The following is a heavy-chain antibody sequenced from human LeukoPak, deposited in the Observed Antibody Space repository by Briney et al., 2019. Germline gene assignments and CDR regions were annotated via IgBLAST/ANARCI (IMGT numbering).Heavy chain of an antibody. Sequence: SETLSLTCTVSGGSISSYYWSWLRQPPGKGLEWIGYIYYSGSTNYNPSLKSRVTISVDTSKNQFSLKLSSVTAADTAVYYCARDRGHLESGYYYYYMDVWGKGTTVTISS. CDR1: GGSISSYY. V-gene: IGHV4-59*01. D-gene: IGHD1-1*01. CDR3: ARDRGHLESGYYYYYMDV. CDR2: IYYSGST. J-gene: IGHJ6*03.